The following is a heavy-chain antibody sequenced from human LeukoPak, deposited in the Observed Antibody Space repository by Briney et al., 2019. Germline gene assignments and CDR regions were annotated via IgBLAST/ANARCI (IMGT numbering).Heavy chain of an antibody. CDR3: ARGETDSYYFDY. D-gene: IGHD3-22*01. Sequence: ASVKVSCKASGYTFTSYDINWVRRATGQGLEWMGWMNPNSGNTGYAQKFQGRVTMTRNTSISTAYMELSSLRSEDTAVYYCARGETDSYYFDYWGQGTLVTVSS. V-gene: IGHV1-8*01. CDR2: MNPNSGNT. J-gene: IGHJ4*02. CDR1: GYTFTSYD.